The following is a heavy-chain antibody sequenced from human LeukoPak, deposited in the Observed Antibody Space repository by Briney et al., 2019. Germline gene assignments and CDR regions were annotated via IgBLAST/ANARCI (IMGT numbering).Heavy chain of an antibody. CDR1: GYTFTGYY. CDR2: INPNSGGT. Sequence: ASVKVSCKASGYTFTGYYMHWVRQAPGQGLEWMGWINPNSGGTNYAQKFQGRVTMTRDTSISTAYMELSRLRSDDTAVYYCARDTAMVLYYYMDVWGKGTTVTVSS. J-gene: IGHJ6*03. V-gene: IGHV1-2*02. CDR3: ARDTAMVLYYYMDV. D-gene: IGHD5-18*01.